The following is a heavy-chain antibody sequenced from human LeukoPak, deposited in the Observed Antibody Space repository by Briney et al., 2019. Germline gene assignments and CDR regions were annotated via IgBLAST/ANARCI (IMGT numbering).Heavy chain of an antibody. Sequence: GGSLRLSCAASGFTFSGSTMHWVRQPSGKGLEWVAVISYDGSNKYYADSVKGRFTISRDNSKNTLYLQMNSLRAEDTAVYYCAKDLYDSSGYYYPIYFQHWGQGTLVTVSS. CDR2: ISYDGSNK. J-gene: IGHJ1*01. CDR1: GFTFSGST. V-gene: IGHV3-30*04. CDR3: AKDLYDSSGYYYPIYFQH. D-gene: IGHD3-22*01.